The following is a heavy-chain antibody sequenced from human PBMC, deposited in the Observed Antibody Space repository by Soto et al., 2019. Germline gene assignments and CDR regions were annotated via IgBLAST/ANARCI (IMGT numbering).Heavy chain of an antibody. J-gene: IGHJ4*02. CDR3: ARGGVSTRTFDY. CDR2: IYPSDSDT. CDR1: GYNFAGYW. D-gene: IGHD3-3*01. V-gene: IGHV5-51*01. Sequence: PGESLKVSCKGSGYNFAGYWIAWVRQMPGKGLELMGIIYPSDSDTRYRPSFQGQVTISADKSISSAYLQWSSLRASDTAMYYCARGGVSTRTFDYWGQGTPVTVSS.